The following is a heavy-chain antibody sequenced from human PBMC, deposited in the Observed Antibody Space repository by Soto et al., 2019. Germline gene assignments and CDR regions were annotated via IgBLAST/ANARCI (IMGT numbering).Heavy chain of an antibody. J-gene: IGHJ4*02. CDR3: AKRDNGGKLDY. Sequence: QLQLQESGPGLVRPSETQALTCTVSGGSISSSFYYWGWIRQPPGKGLEWIGSIYSSGHPYSNPSLKSRVTISVDTSKNQLSQKLSSVTAADTAVYYCAKRDNGGKLDYWGQGTLVTVSS. CDR2: IYSSGHP. V-gene: IGHV4-39*01. D-gene: IGHD2-15*01. CDR1: GGSISSSFYY.